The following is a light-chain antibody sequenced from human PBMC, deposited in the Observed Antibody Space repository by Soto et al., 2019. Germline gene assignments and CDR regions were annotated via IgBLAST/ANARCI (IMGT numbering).Light chain of an antibody. CDR2: GNS. V-gene: IGLV1-40*01. CDR1: NSNIGAGYD. Sequence: QSVLTQPPSVSGAPGQRVTISCTGSNSNIGAGYDVHWYQQLPGTAPKLLIYGNSNRPSGVPDRFSGSKSVTSASLAITGLQAEDEADYYCGSYTNTTYVFGTGTKVTVL. J-gene: IGLJ1*01. CDR3: GSYTNTTYV.